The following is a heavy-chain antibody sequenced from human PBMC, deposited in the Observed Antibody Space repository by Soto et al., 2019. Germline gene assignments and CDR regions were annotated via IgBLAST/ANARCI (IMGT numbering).Heavy chain of an antibody. V-gene: IGHV3-23*01. D-gene: IGHD2-21*02. J-gene: IGHJ6*03. CDR1: GFTFSSYA. CDR3: AKDQGDLYYYYYYMDV. Sequence: PGGSLRLSCAASGFTFSSYAMSWVRQAPGKGLEWVSAISGSGGSTYYADSVKGRFTISRDNSKNTLYLQMNSLRAEDTAVYYCAKDQGDLYYYYYYMDVWGKGTTVTVSS. CDR2: ISGSGGST.